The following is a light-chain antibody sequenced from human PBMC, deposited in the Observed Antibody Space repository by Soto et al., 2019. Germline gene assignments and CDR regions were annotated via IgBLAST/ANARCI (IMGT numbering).Light chain of an antibody. CDR3: QQYDNWLYT. Sequence: EIVMTQSPGTLSVSPGERATLSCRASQSISSNLVWYQQKPGQAPGLLIYGASTRVTGIPARFSGSGSGTEFTLTISSLQSEDFAVYYCQQYDNWLYTFGQGTKLEIK. CDR1: QSISSN. V-gene: IGKV3-15*01. CDR2: GAS. J-gene: IGKJ2*01.